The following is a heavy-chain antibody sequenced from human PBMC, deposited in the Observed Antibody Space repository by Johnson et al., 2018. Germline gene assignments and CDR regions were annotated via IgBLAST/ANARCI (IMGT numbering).Heavy chain of an antibody. CDR1: GGSFSGYY. J-gene: IGHJ3*02. CDR3: AREGIAVAALSI. CDR2: INHSGST. V-gene: IGHV4-34*01. D-gene: IGHD6-19*01. Sequence: QVQLQQWGAGLLKPSETLSLTCAVYGGSFSGYYWSWIRQPPGKGLEWIGEINHSGSTNYNPSLKSRVTISVDTSKNQFSLKLSSVTAADTAVYYCAREGIAVAALSIWGQGTMVTVSS.